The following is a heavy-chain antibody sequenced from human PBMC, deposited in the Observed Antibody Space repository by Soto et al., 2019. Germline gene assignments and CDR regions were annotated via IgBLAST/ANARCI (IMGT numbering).Heavy chain of an antibody. CDR3: ARDLLRAVVPAAMGWFDP. D-gene: IGHD2-2*01. CDR1: GGSISSYY. J-gene: IGHJ5*02. Sequence: XDTLSLSCTFSGGSISSYYLSLILQPAGKGLEWIGRIYTSGSTNYNPSLKSRVTMSVDTSKNRFSLKLSSVTAADTAVYYCARDLLRAVVPAAMGWFDPWGQETLVTVSS. CDR2: IYTSGST. V-gene: IGHV4-4*07.